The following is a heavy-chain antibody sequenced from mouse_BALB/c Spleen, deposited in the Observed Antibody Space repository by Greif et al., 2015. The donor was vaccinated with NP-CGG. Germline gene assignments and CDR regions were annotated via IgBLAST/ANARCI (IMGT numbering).Heavy chain of an antibody. CDR1: GFSLTSYG. J-gene: IGHJ4*01. CDR2: IWRGGST. Sequence: VQGVESGPGLVQPSQSLSITCTVSGFSLTSYGVHWVRQSPGKGLEWLGVIWRGGSTDYNAAFMSRLSITKDNSKSQVFFKMNSLQADDTAIYYCAKEDWDGYYYAMDYWGQGTSVTVSS. CDR3: AKEDWDGYYYAMDY. D-gene: IGHD4-1*01. V-gene: IGHV2-5*01.